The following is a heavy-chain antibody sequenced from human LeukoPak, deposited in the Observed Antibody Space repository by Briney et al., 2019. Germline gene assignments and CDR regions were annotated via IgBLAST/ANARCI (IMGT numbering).Heavy chain of an antibody. CDR2: ISSSGSGDNT. D-gene: IGHD6-19*01. Sequence: PGGSLRLSCAASGVTLSTYAMSWARQAPGKGLEWVSGISSSGSGDNTYYADSVKGRFTISRDSSKNTLFLHMNALRAEDTAVYYCARDIAVAGTFGYWGQGTLVTVSS. J-gene: IGHJ4*02. CDR1: GVTLSTYA. CDR3: ARDIAVAGTFGY. V-gene: IGHV3-23*01.